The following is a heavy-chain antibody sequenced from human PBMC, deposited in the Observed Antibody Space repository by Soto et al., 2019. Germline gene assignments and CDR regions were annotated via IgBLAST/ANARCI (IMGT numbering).Heavy chain of an antibody. D-gene: IGHD4-17*01. CDR2: ISGGGST. CDR3: AGWTTVTPFY. J-gene: IGHJ4*02. V-gene: IGHV3-23*01. CDR1: GFTFSSYA. Sequence: PGGSLRLSCADSGFTFSSYAMSWVRQAPGKGLEWVSAISGGGSTYYADSVKGRFTISRDNSKNTLYLQMNSLRAEDTAVYYCAGWTTVTPFYWGQGTLVTVSS.